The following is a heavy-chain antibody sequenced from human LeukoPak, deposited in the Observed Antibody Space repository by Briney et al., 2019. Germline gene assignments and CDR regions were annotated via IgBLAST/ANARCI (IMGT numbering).Heavy chain of an antibody. J-gene: IGHJ4*02. CDR3: ASPHGASYYYFDY. CDR1: GYMFTTSF. CDR2: INPSGTST. Sequence: ASVKVSCKASGYMFTTSFMHWVRQAPGQGLEWMGVINPSGTSTDYAQKFQGRVTMTRDTSTNTVYMELSSLRSEDAAVYYCASPHGASYYYFDYWGQGTLVTVSS. V-gene: IGHV1-46*01. D-gene: IGHD4/OR15-4a*01.